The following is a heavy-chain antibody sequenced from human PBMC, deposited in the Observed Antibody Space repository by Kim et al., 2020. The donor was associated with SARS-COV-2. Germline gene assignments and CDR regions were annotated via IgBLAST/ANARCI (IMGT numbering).Heavy chain of an antibody. J-gene: IGHJ1*01. CDR3: AKDSRGFVGPSYED. Sequence: GGSLRLSCAASDFTFSSYTMTWVRQAPGKGLEWVSAISASGGSTFYADFATGRFTISRDNSKNTLFLDMNSLRAEDTAFYYCAKDSRGFVGPSYEDWGQG. D-gene: IGHD3-16*01. CDR1: DFTFSSYT. CDR2: ISASGGST. V-gene: IGHV3-23*01.